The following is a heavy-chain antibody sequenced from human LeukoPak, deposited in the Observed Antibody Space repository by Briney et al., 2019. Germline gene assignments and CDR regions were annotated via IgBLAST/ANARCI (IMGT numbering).Heavy chain of an antibody. V-gene: IGHV3-15*01. Sequence: GGSLRLSCAASGFTFSNAWVSWVRQAPGNGLEWVGRIKSKADGGTTEYAAPVKGRFTISRDDSKSTLYLQMNSLKTEDTAVYYCTTPRREIAVAGGDYWGQGTLVTVSS. J-gene: IGHJ4*02. CDR1: GFTFSNAW. CDR3: TTPRREIAVAGGDY. D-gene: IGHD6-19*01. CDR2: IKSKADGGTT.